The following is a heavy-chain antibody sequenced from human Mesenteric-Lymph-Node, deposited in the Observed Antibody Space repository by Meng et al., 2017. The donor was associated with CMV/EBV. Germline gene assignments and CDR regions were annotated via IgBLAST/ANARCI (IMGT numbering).Heavy chain of an antibody. V-gene: IGHV3-48*03. Sequence: GESLKISCAASGFTFSSYEMNWIRQAPGKGLEWISHISSSSGSVLYADAVVGRFTISRDNAKNSLYLQMNRLREEDTGVYYCARGFTLDIYGQGTMVTVSS. CDR2: ISSSSGSV. J-gene: IGHJ3*02. CDR3: ARGFTLDI. CDR1: GFTFSSYE.